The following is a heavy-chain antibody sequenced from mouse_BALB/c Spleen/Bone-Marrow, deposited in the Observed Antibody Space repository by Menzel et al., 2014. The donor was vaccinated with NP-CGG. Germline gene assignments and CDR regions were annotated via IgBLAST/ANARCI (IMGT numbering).Heavy chain of an antibody. D-gene: IGHD2-14*01. CDR1: GFNIKDTY. V-gene: IGHV14-3*02. CDR2: IDPANGNT. J-gene: IGHJ2*01. Sequence: EVQGVESGAELVKPGASVKLSCTGSGFNIKDTYMHWVKQRPEQGLEWIGRIDPANGNTKYDPKFQGKATITADTSSNTAYLQLSSLTSEDTAVYYCASYYRYSFDYWGQGTTLTVSS. CDR3: ASYYRYSFDY.